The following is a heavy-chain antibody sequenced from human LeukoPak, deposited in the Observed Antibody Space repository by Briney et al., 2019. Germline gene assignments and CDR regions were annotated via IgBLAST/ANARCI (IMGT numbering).Heavy chain of an antibody. CDR2: ISSSGSTI. V-gene: IGHV3-11*01. J-gene: IGHJ4*02. Sequence: GGSLRLSCAASGFTFSDYYMSWIRQAPGKGLEWVSYISSSGSTIYYADSVKGRFTISRDSSKSTLFLQMNSLRAEDTALYYCAKVCSADIAAALNYWGQGILVTVSS. D-gene: IGHD6-13*01. CDR3: AKVCSADIAAALNY. CDR1: GFTFSDYY.